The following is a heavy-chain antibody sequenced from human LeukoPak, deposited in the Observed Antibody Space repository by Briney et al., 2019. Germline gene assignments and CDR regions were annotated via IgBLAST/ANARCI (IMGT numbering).Heavy chain of an antibody. CDR3: ARGPDSYGYIFGTTFDY. CDR1: GGSISSGGYY. J-gene: IGHJ4*02. CDR2: IYYSGTS. Sequence: SQTLALTCTVSGGSISSGGYYWSWIPQHPGNGLEWIGYIYYSGTSYYNPSLKSRVTISVDTSKNQFSLQLSSVTAADTAVYYCARGPDSYGYIFGTTFDYWGQGTLVTVSS. D-gene: IGHD5-18*01. V-gene: IGHV4-31*03.